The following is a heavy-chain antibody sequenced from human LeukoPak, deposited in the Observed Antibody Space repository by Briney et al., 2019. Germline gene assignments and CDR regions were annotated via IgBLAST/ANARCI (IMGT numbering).Heavy chain of an antibody. J-gene: IGHJ5*02. CDR3: ARDVGRYCSGGSCYSRWFDP. D-gene: IGHD2-15*01. Sequence: PSGTLSLTCAVSGGSISSSNWWSWVRQPPGKGLEWIGEIYHSGSTNYNPSLKSRVTISVDKSKNQFSLKLSSVTAADTAVYYCARDVGRYCSGGSCYSRWFDPWGQGTLVTVSS. V-gene: IGHV4-4*02. CDR1: GGSISSSNW. CDR2: IYHSGST.